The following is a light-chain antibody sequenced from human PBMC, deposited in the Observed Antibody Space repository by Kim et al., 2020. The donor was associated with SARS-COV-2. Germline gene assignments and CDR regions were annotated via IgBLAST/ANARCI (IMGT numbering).Light chain of an antibody. J-gene: IGKJ2*01. CDR2: DAS. CDR3: QQYNTYSRT. Sequence: SACGGDRVTITCRASQSIASWLAWYQQKPGKVPKLLIYDASKLESGVPSRFSGSGSGTEFTLSISSLQPDDFATYYCQQYNTYSRTFGQGTKLEI. CDR1: QSIASW. V-gene: IGKV1-5*01.